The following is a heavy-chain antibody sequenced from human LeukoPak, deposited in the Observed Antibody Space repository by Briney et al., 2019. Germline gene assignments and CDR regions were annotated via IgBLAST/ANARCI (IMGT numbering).Heavy chain of an antibody. CDR1: GGSFSGYY. Sequence: PSETLSLTCAVYGGSFSGYYWSWIRQPPGKGLEWIGEINHSGSTNYNPSLKSRVTMSVDTSKNQFSMKLSSVTAADTAVYYCAGSSLAGSRDYWGQGTLVTVSS. V-gene: IGHV4-34*01. J-gene: IGHJ4*02. D-gene: IGHD3-10*01. CDR2: INHSGST. CDR3: AGSSLAGSRDY.